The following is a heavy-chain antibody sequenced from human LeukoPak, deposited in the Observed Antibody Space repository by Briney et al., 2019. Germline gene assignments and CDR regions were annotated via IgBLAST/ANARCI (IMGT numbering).Heavy chain of an antibody. J-gene: IGHJ4*02. V-gene: IGHV4-39*07. Sequence: SETLSLTCTVSGGSISSSSYYWGWIRQPPGKGLEWIGSIYHSGSTYYNPSLKSRVTISVDTSKNQFSLKLSSVTAADTAVYYCARGTNYFDYWGQGTLVTVSS. D-gene: IGHD1-1*01. CDR1: GGSISSSSYY. CDR3: ARGTNYFDY. CDR2: IYHSGST.